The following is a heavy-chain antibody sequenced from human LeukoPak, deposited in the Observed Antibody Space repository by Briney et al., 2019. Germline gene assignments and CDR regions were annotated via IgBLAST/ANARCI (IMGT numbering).Heavy chain of an antibody. Sequence: ASVKVSCKASGYTFTGYYMHWVRQAPGQGLEWMGWINPNSGGTNYAQKFQGRVTMTRDTSISTAYMELSRLRSDDTAVYYCATPAAGNSYGMDVWGQGTTLTVSS. D-gene: IGHD6-25*01. CDR2: INPNSGGT. CDR1: GYTFTGYY. V-gene: IGHV1-2*02. CDR3: ATPAAGNSYGMDV. J-gene: IGHJ6*02.